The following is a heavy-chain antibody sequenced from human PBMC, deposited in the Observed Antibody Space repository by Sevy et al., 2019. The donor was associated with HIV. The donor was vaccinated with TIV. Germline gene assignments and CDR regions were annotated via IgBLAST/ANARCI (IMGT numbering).Heavy chain of an antibody. CDR1: GFTFSSYG. J-gene: IGHJ4*02. CDR2: IWYDGSNK. D-gene: IGHD3-3*01. CDR3: ARAPPIKKASITICGVVIIEPPDY. Sequence: GGSLRLSCAASGFTFSSYGMHWVRQAPGKGLEWVAVIWYDGSNKYYADSVKGRVTISRDNSKNTLYLQMNSLRAEDTVVYYCARAPPIKKASITICGVVIIEPPDYWGQGTLVTVSS. V-gene: IGHV3-33*01.